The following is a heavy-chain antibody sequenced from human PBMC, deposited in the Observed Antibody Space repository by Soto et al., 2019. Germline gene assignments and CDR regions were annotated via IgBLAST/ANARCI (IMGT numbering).Heavy chain of an antibody. CDR3: ARANSNSPQRHFDY. CDR2: LYYGGSA. J-gene: IGHJ4*02. CDR1: GGSISSYY. V-gene: IGHV4-59*12. D-gene: IGHD4-4*01. Sequence: SQTLPLTCTVSGGSISSYYWNWIRQPPGKGLEWIGFLYYGGSAHFNPSLKSRVTISGDTSKNQFSLKLTSVTAADTAMYYCARANSNSPQRHFDYWGQGTLVTVSS.